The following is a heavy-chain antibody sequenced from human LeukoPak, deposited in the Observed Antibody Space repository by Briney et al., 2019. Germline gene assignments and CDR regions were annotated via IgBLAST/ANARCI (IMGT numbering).Heavy chain of an antibody. CDR1: GGSISSYY. V-gene: IGHV4-4*09. CDR3: ARPEWHCSSTSCYPDGNWFDP. D-gene: IGHD2-2*01. CDR2: IYTSGST. Sequence: SETLSLKGTGSGGSISSYYWSWIRQPPGKELEWIGYIYTSGSTNYNPSLKSRVTISVDTSKNQFSLKLSSVTAADTAVYYCARPEWHCSSTSCYPDGNWFDPWGQGTLVTVSS. J-gene: IGHJ5*02.